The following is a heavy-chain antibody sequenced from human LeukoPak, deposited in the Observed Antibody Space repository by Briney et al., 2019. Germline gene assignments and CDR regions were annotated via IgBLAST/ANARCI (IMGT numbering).Heavy chain of an antibody. D-gene: IGHD5-24*01. CDR1: GGSISSYY. CDR2: IYYSGST. J-gene: IGHJ4*02. CDR3: ARGIRERWLQLGY. Sequence: SETLSLTCTVSGGSISSYYWSWIRQPPGKGLEWIEYIYYSGSTNYNPSLKSRVTISVDTSKNQFSLKLSSMTAADTAVYYCARGIRERWLQLGYWGQGTLVTVSS. V-gene: IGHV4-59*01.